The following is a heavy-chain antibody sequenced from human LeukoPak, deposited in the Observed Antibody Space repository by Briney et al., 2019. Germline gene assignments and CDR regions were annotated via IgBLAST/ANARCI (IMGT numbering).Heavy chain of an antibody. J-gene: IGHJ3*02. CDR1: GFTFSSYA. CDR3: TTDEYYYDSSGYYYDAFDI. V-gene: IGHV3-23*01. D-gene: IGHD3-22*01. Sequence: GGSLRLSCAASGFTFSSYAMSWVRQAPGKGLEWVSAISGSGGSTYYADSVKGRFTISRDNSKNTLYLQMNSLKTEDTAVYYCTTDEYYYDSSGYYYDAFDIWGQGTMVTVSS. CDR2: ISGSGGST.